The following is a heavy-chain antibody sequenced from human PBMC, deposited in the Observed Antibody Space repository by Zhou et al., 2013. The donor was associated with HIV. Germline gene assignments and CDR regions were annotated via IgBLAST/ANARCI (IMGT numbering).Heavy chain of an antibody. V-gene: IGHV1-69*05. Sequence: QVQLVQSGAEVKKPGSSVKVSCKASGGTFSSYAISWVRQAPGQGLEWMGGIIPIFGTANYAQKFQGRVTITTDESTSTAYMELSSLRSEDTAVYYCAAKYDFWSGYYSDWGSDYWGQGTLVTVSS. CDR3: AAKYDFWSGYYSDWGSDY. J-gene: IGHJ4*02. CDR1: GGTFSSYA. D-gene: IGHD3-3*01. CDR2: IIPIFGTA.